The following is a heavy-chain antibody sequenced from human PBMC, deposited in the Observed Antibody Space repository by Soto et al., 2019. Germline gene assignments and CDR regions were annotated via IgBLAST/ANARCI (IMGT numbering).Heavy chain of an antibody. CDR3: ARALGATIADPYIDY. Sequence: PSETLSLTCTVSGGSISSYYWSWIRQPPGKGLEWIGYIYYSGSTNYNPSLKSRVTISVDTSKNQFSLKLSSVTAADTAVYYCARALGATIADPYIDYWGQGTLVTVSS. CDR1: GGSISSYY. CDR2: IYYSGST. J-gene: IGHJ4*02. V-gene: IGHV4-59*01. D-gene: IGHD5-12*01.